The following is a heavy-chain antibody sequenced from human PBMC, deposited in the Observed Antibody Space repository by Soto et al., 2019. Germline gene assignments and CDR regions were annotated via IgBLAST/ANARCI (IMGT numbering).Heavy chain of an antibody. CDR1: GGSISSSNW. D-gene: IGHD3-16*01. CDR2: IYHSGST. Sequence: QVQLQESGAGLVKPSGTLSLTCAVSGGSISSSNWWSWVRQPPGKGLEWIGEIYHSGSTNYNPSLNSRVTISVDKSKNQFSLKLSSVTAADTAVYYCAREGLTLWGSQMTGFDFWGQGTLVTVSS. CDR3: AREGLTLWGSQMTGFDF. V-gene: IGHV4-4*02. J-gene: IGHJ4*02.